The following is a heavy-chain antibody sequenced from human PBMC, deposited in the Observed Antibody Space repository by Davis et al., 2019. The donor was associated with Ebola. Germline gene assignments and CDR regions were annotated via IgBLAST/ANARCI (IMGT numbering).Heavy chain of an antibody. Sequence: GESLKISCSASGFTFSSYAMHWVRQAPGKGLEYVSAINSNGGSTYYADSVKGRFTISRDNSKNTLYLQMSSLRAEDTAVYYCVIGCSSTSCPSIMDVWGKGTTVTV. D-gene: IGHD2-2*01. V-gene: IGHV3-64D*06. CDR2: INSNGGST. J-gene: IGHJ6*03. CDR3: VIGCSSTSCPSIMDV. CDR1: GFTFSSYA.